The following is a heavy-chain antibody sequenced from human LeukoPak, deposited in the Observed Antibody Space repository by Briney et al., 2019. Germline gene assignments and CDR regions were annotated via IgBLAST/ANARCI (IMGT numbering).Heavy chain of an antibody. CDR2: IKQDGSEM. CDR3: ARGGDGYNGFDF. Sequence: GGSLRLSCAASGFTFSNFWMTWVRQAPGKGLEWVANIKQDGSEMHYVDSVKGRFTISRDNAKNSLYLQMNSLRAEDTAVYYCARGGDGYNGFDFWGQGTLVTVSS. CDR1: GFTFSNFW. D-gene: IGHD5-24*01. J-gene: IGHJ4*02. V-gene: IGHV3-7*01.